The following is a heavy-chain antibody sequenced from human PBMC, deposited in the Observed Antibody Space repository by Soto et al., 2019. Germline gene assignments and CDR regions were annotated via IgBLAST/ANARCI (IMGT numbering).Heavy chain of an antibody. CDR3: ARDVSPNYYYYYGMDV. Sequence: ASVKVSCKASGGTFSSYAISWVRQAPGQGLEWMGGIIPIFGTANYAQKFQGRVTITADKSTSTAYMELSSLRSEDTAVYYCARDVSPNYYYYYGMDVWGQGTKVTGPS. D-gene: IGHD2-8*01. CDR2: IIPIFGTA. V-gene: IGHV1-69*06. CDR1: GGTFSSYA. J-gene: IGHJ6*02.